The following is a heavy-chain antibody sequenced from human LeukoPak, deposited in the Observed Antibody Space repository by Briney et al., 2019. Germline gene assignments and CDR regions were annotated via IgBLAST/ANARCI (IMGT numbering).Heavy chain of an antibody. D-gene: IGHD3-22*01. J-gene: IGHJ4*02. CDR2: INPNSGGT. CDR3: AISVYYDLQFDY. V-gene: IGHV1-2*02. Sequence: GASVKVSCKASGYTFTGYYMHWVRQAPGQGLEGMGWINPNSGGTNYAQKFQGRVTMTRDTSIRTAYMELSRLRSDDTAVYYCAISVYYDLQFDYWGQGTLVTVSS. CDR1: GYTFTGYY.